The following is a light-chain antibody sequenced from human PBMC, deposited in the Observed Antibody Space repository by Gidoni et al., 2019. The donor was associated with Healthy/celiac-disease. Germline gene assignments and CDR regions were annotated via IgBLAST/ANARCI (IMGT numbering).Light chain of an antibody. J-gene: IGKJ4*01. CDR2: GAS. CDR3: QQYSNWPPFT. CDR1: ETRDYK. Sequence: ETVLTQSPVTLSVSSGERAALSCRASETRDYKLAWYQQKPGQAPRLLIYGASIRATGFPDRFRGSGSGTEFTLTISSLQSEDFAFYYCQQYSNWPPFTFGGGTKVEMK. V-gene: IGKV3-15*01.